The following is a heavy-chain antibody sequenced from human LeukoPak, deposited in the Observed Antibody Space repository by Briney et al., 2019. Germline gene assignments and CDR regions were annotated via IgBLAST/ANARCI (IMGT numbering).Heavy chain of an antibody. CDR2: ISGSGGST. V-gene: IGHV3-23*01. CDR3: AKLTYYYDSSGSGRDY. J-gene: IGHJ4*02. D-gene: IGHD3-22*01. CDR1: GFTFSSYA. Sequence: GGSLRLSCAASGFTFSSYAMSWVRQAPGKGLEWVSAISGSGGSTYYADSVKGRFTISRDNSKNTLYLQMNSLRAEDTAVYYCAKLTYYYDSSGSGRDYWGQGTLVTVSS.